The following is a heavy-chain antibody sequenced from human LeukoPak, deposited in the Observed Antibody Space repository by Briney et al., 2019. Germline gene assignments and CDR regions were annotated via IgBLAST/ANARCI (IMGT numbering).Heavy chain of an antibody. Sequence: SETLSLTCTVSGSSISSHYWSWVRQPPGKGLEWIGNVYDSESTHYKSSLKSRVTISVDTSKNQFFLRLTSVTAADTAVYYCARVLQNYYHLDVWGKGTTVTVSS. D-gene: IGHD3-3*01. J-gene: IGHJ6*03. CDR3: ARVLQNYYHLDV. CDR2: VYDSEST. V-gene: IGHV4-59*11. CDR1: GSSISSHY.